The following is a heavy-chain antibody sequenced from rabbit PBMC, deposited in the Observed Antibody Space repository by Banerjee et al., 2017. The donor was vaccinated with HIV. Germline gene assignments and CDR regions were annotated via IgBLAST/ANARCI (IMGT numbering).Heavy chain of an antibody. V-gene: IGHV1S7*01. CDR2: ICADKGNA. Sequence: QLKETGGGLVQPGGSLTLSCKASGFDFNNYYMSWVRQAPGKGLEWVGIICADKGNADYASWVNGRFTISNDNAQNTVDLQMNSLTAADTATYFCARRDADYGDVVYGLWGPGTLVTVS. J-gene: IGHJ6*01. CDR3: ARRDADYGDVVYGL. D-gene: IGHD2-1*01. CDR1: GFDFNNYY.